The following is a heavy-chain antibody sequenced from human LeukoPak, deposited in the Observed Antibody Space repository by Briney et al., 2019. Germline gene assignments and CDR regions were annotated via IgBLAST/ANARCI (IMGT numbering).Heavy chain of an antibody. D-gene: IGHD6-19*01. CDR1: GFTFSSYS. V-gene: IGHV3-48*01. J-gene: IGHJ4*02. Sequence: GGSLRLSCAASGFTFSSYSMNWVRQAPGKGLEWVSYISSSSTIYYADSVKGRFTISRDNAKNSLYLQMNSLRAEDTAVYYCARGGSGGWYFNWGQGTLVTVSS. CDR3: ARGGSGGWYFN. CDR2: ISSSSTI.